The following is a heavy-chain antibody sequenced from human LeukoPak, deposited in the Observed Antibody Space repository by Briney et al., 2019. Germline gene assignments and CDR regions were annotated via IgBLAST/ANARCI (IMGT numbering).Heavy chain of an antibody. CDR3: ACTREYKYDVWNYYFDF. D-gene: IGHD3/OR15-3a*01. Sequence: SETLSLTCAVYGGSFSGYYWSWIRQPPGKGLEWIGEINHSGSTNYNPSLKSRVTISIDTSKNQFSLKPSSVTAADTAIYYCACTREYKYDVWNYYFDFWGQGTLVTVSS. CDR1: GGSFSGYY. V-gene: IGHV4-34*01. CDR2: INHSGST. J-gene: IGHJ4*02.